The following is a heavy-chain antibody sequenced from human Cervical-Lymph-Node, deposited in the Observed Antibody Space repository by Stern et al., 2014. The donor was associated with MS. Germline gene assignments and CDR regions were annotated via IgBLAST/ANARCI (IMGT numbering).Heavy chain of an antibody. CDR1: GGTFSSYA. V-gene: IGHV1-69*01. Sequence: QVQLVESGAEVKKPGSSVKVSCKASGGTFSSYAISWVRQAPGQGLEWMGGIIPIFGTANYAQKCQGRVTITADESTSTAYMELSSLRSEDTAVYYCARYEVGATPHAFDIWGQGTMVTVSS. CDR2: IIPIFGTA. D-gene: IGHD1-26*01. CDR3: ARYEVGATPHAFDI. J-gene: IGHJ3*02.